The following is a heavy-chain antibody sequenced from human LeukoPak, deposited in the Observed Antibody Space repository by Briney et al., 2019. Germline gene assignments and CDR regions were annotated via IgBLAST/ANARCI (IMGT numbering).Heavy chain of an antibody. CDR2: IYTSGST. CDR3: ARSGYGTYYYYYMDV. Sequence: SETLSLTCTVSGGSISSYYWSWIRQPPGKGLEWIGYIYTSGSTNYNPSLKSRVTISVDTSKNQFSLKLSPVTAADTAVYYCARSGYGTYYYYYMDVWGKGTTVTVSS. CDR1: GGSISSYY. V-gene: IGHV4-4*09. J-gene: IGHJ6*03. D-gene: IGHD3-3*01.